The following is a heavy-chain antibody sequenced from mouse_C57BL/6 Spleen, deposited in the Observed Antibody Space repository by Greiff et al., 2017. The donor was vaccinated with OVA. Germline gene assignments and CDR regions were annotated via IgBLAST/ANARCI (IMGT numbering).Heavy chain of an antibody. CDR1: GYTFTSYW. CDR3: ARKKDYGSSYDY. J-gene: IGHJ2*01. V-gene: IGHV1-50*01. CDR2: IDPSDSYT. Sequence: VKLQESGAELVKPGASVKLSCKASGYTFTSYWMQWVKQRPGQGLEWIGEIDPSDSYTNYNQKFKGKATLTVDTSSSTAYMQLSSLTSEDSAVYYCARKKDYGSSYDYWGQGTTLTVSS. D-gene: IGHD1-1*01.